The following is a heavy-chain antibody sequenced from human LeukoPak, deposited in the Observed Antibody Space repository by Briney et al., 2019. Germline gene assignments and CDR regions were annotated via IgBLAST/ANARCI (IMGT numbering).Heavy chain of an antibody. CDR2: ISGSGGST. CDR1: GFTFSSYA. Sequence: GGSLRLSCAASGFTFSSYAMSWVRQAPGKGLEWVSAISGSGGSTYYADSVKGRFTISRDNSKNTLYLQMNSLRAEDTAVYYCARAPQYSSSPPHFDYWGQGTLVTVSS. CDR3: ARAPQYSSSPPHFDY. V-gene: IGHV3-23*01. D-gene: IGHD6-13*01. J-gene: IGHJ4*02.